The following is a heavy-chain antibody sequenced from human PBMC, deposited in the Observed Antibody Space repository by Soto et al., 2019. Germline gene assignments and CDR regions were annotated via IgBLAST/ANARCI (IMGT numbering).Heavy chain of an antibody. CDR2: IWYDGSNK. Sequence: GGSLRLSCAASGFTFSSYGMHWVRQAPGKGLEWVAVIWYDGSNKYYADSVKGRFTISRDNSKNTLYLQMNSLRAEDTAVYYCARSDNSGSYYYFDYWGQGTLVNVSS. J-gene: IGHJ4*02. CDR1: GFTFSSYG. CDR3: ARSDNSGSYYYFDY. V-gene: IGHV3-33*01. D-gene: IGHD1-26*01.